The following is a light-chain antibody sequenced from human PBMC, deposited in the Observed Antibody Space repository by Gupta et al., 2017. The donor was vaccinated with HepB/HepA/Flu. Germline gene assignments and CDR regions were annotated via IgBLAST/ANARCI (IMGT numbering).Light chain of an antibody. CDR2: DAS. V-gene: IGKV3-11*01. CDR3: QHRFNLPPCS. CDR1: QNVDTY. J-gene: IGKJ2*04. Sequence: EIVLTQSPATLSLSPGESATLSCRASQNVDTYLAWYQQKPGQAPRLLIYDASNRASGIPARFRGSGSETDFTLTISSLEPEDSAVYYCQHRFNLPPCSFGQGTRLEIK.